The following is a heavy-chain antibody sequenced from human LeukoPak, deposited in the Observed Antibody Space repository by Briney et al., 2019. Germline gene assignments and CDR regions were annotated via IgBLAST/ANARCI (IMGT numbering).Heavy chain of an antibody. Sequence: GGSLRLSCAASGFTFSDYYMSWIRQAPGKGLEWVSAISGSGGSTYYADSVKGRFTISRDNSKNTLYLQMNSLRAEDTAVYYCANSPSGGAGDDAFDIWGQGTMVTVSS. J-gene: IGHJ3*02. V-gene: IGHV3-23*01. CDR3: ANSPSGGAGDDAFDI. CDR1: GFTFSDYY. CDR2: ISGSGGST. D-gene: IGHD3-16*01.